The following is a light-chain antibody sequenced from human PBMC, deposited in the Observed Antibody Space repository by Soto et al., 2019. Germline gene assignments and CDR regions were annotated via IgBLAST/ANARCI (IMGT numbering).Light chain of an antibody. Sequence: EIVLSQSPGTLSLSPGERATLSCRASQRVSASYLAWYQQKPGQSPRLLIYDASSRATGIPDRFSGNGSGTDFTLTINSLEPDDFAVYFCQQYGGSPPGYVFGQGTKLEIK. J-gene: IGKJ2*01. CDR1: QRVSASY. V-gene: IGKV3-20*01. CDR2: DAS. CDR3: QQYGGSPPGYV.